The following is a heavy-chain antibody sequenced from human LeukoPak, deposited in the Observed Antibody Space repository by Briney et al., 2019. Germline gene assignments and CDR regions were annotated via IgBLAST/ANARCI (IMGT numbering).Heavy chain of an antibody. CDR1: GFTFSSYA. CDR3: AKSQDGGRLFHFDY. D-gene: IGHD1-26*01. V-gene: IGHV3-23*01. CDR2: ISGSGGST. J-gene: IGHJ4*02. Sequence: GGSLRLSCAASGFTFSSYAMSWVRQAPGKGLEWGLVISGSGGSTYSADSVKGRFTISRDNSKNTLYLQMNSLRAEDTAVYFCAKSQDGGRLFHFDYWGQGTLVTVSS.